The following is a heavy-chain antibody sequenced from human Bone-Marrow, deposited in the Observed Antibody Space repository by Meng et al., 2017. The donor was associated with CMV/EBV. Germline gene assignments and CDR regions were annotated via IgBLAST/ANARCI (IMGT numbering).Heavy chain of an antibody. D-gene: IGHD3-22*01. CDR1: GGSFSGYY. CDR3: ARAMIPPRGWFDP. V-gene: IGHV4-34*01. J-gene: IGHJ5*02. Sequence: SETLSLTCAVYGGSFSGYYWSWIRQPPGKGLEWIGEINHSGSTNYNPSLKSRVTISVDTSKNQFSLKLSSVTAADTAVYYCARAMIPPRGWFDPWGQGTLVTVSS. CDR2: INHSGST.